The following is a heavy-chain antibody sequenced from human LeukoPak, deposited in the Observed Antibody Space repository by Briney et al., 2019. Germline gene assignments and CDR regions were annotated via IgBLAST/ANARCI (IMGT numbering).Heavy chain of an antibody. CDR2: ISGSGDTT. D-gene: IGHD1-26*01. Sequence: GGSLRLSCAASGFTFSSYSMNWVRQAPGKGLEWVSGISGSGDTTYYADSVKGRFTISRDNSKNTLHLQMNGLRAEDTAVYYCAKGRGSSNSASNYWGQGTPVTVSS. CDR3: AKGRGSSNSASNY. V-gene: IGHV3-23*01. J-gene: IGHJ4*02. CDR1: GFTFSSYS.